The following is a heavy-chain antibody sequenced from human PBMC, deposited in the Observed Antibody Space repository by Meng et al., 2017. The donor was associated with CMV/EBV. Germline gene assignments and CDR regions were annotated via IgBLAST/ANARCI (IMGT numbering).Heavy chain of an antibody. D-gene: IGHD2-21*01. CDR3: ARGHCGGDCYSGYYFDY. CDR2: IYYSGST. Sequence: SETLSLTCTVSGGSISSGGYYWSWIRQHPGKGLEWIGYIYYSGSTYYNPSLKSRVTISVDTSKNQFSLKLSSVTAADTAVYYCARGHCGGDCYSGYYFDYWGQGTLVTVSS. V-gene: IGHV4-31*03. J-gene: IGHJ4*02. CDR1: GGSISSGGYY.